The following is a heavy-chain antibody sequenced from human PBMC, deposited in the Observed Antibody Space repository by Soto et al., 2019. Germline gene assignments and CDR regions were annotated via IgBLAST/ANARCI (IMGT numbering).Heavy chain of an antibody. V-gene: IGHV4-59*01. D-gene: IGHD3-10*02. CDR1: GGSISSYY. J-gene: IGHJ3*02. Sequence: SETLSLTCIVSGGSISSYYWSWIRQPPGKGLEWIGYIYNSGSTNYNPSLKSRVTVSVDTSKNQFSLKLSSVTAADTAVYYCARVNYLPHAFDIWGQGTMVT. CDR3: ARVNYLPHAFDI. CDR2: IYNSGST.